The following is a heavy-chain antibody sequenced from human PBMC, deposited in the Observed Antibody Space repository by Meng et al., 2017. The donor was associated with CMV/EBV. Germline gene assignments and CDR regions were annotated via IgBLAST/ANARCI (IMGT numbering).Heavy chain of an antibody. CDR2: ISYDGSNK. V-gene: IGHV3-30-3*01. J-gene: IGHJ6*02. D-gene: IGHD5-18*01. CDR3: ARTPVADTAMVHYYYYGMDV. Sequence: GESLKISCAASGFTFSSYAMHWVRQAPGKGLEWVAVISYDGSNKYYADSVKGRFTISRDNSKNTLYLQMSSLRAEDTAVYYCARTPVADTAMVHYYYYGMDVWGQGTTVTVSS. CDR1: GFTFSSYA.